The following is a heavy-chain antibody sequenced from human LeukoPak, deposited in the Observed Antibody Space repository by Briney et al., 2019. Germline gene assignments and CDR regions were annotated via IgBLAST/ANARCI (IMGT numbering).Heavy chain of an antibody. V-gene: IGHV4-59*01. CDR2: IYYSGST. CDR1: GGSISSYY. D-gene: IGHD6-19*01. J-gene: IGHJ6*02. Sequence: PSETLSLTCTVSGGSISSYYWSWIRQPPGKGLEWIGYIYYSGSTNYNPSLKSRVTISVDTSKNQFSLKLSSVTAADTAVYYCARASKLDYAYSSGWGYYYCYGMDVWGQGTTVTVSS. CDR3: ARASKLDYAYSSGWGYYYCYGMDV.